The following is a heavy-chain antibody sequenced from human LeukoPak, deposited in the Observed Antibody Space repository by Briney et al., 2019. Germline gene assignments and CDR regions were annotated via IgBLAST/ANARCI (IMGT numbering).Heavy chain of an antibody. CDR1: GDFIRSYW. Sequence: SETLSLTCDVSGDFIRSYWWGWVRQPAGKGLEWIGRIYATGSTKFNPSLKSRLTMSMDTSTNRISLNLTSVTAADTAIYFCARQGYTASYYFLAFWSQGMLVTVSS. CDR2: IYATGST. D-gene: IGHD1-26*01. CDR3: ARQGYTASYYFLAF. V-gene: IGHV4-4*07. J-gene: IGHJ4*02.